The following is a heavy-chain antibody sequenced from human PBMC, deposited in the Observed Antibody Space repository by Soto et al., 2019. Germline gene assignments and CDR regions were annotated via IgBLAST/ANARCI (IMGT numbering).Heavy chain of an antibody. V-gene: IGHV4-59*08. CDR1: GGSISSYY. D-gene: IGHD2-15*01. Sequence: SETLSLTCTVSGGSISSYYWSWIRQPPGKGLEWIGYIYYSRSTNYNPSLKSRVTISVDTSKNQFFLKLSSLTAADTAAYYCARARGARYFDYWGQGTLVTVSS. CDR2: IYYSRST. CDR3: ARARGARYFDY. J-gene: IGHJ4*02.